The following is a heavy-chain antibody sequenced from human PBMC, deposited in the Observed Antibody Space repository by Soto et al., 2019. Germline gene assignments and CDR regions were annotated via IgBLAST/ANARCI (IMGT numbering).Heavy chain of an antibody. V-gene: IGHV4-59*01. CDR1: GGSISSYY. J-gene: IGHJ3*02. D-gene: IGHD3-9*01. CDR3: ARSLSGPDAFDI. Sequence: SETLSLTCTVSGGSISSYYWSWIRQPPGKGLEWIGYIYYSGSTNYNPSLKSRVTISVDTSKNQFSLKLSSVTAADTAVYYCARSLSGPDAFDIWGQGTMVTVSS. CDR2: IYYSGST.